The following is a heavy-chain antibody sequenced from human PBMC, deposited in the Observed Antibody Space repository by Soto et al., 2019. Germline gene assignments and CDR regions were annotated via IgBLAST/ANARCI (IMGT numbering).Heavy chain of an antibody. D-gene: IGHD6-6*01. V-gene: IGHV4-31*03. J-gene: IGHJ6*02. Sequence: PSETLSLTCTVSGGSISSGGYYWTWIRQHPGKGLEWIGYNYYSGITYYNPSLKSRVTISLDTSKNQFSLKLSSVTAADTAVYYCARGSSIAGLSYGMDVWGPGTIVTVSS. CDR2: NYYSGIT. CDR1: GGSISSGGYY. CDR3: ARGSSIAGLSYGMDV.